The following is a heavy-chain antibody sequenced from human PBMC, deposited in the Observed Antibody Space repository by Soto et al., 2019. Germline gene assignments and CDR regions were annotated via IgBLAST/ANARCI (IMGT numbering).Heavy chain of an antibody. Sequence: GGSLRLFCAASGFTVSSNYMSWVRQAPGKGLEWVSVIYSGGSTYYADSVKGRFTISRDNSKNTLYLQMNSLRAEDTAVYYCARDNVAVAGAISTNYYYYYGMDVWGQGTTVTVSS. CDR3: ARDNVAVAGAISTNYYYYYGMDV. J-gene: IGHJ6*02. CDR2: IYSGGST. V-gene: IGHV3-53*01. CDR1: GFTVSSNY. D-gene: IGHD6-19*01.